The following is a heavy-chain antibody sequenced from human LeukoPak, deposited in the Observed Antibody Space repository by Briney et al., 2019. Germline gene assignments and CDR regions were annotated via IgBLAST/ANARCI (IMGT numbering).Heavy chain of an antibody. J-gene: IGHJ4*02. CDR2: IFYSGTT. CDR3: ARTYCSGGSCHFDY. V-gene: IGHV4-59*08. CDR1: GGSFSGYY. Sequence: SETLSLTCAVYGGSFSGYYWSWIRQPPGKGLEWVGYIFYSGTTDSNPSLKSRVIISVDTSKNQFSLKLSSVTAADTAVYYCARTYCSGGSCHFDYWGQGTLVTVSS. D-gene: IGHD2-15*01.